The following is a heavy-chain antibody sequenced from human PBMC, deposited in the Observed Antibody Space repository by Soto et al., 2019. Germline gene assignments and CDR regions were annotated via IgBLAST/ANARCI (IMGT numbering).Heavy chain of an antibody. V-gene: IGHV1-18*01. CDR3: ARDEDSSGYYKGFDP. CDR1: GYTFTSYG. J-gene: IGHJ5*02. CDR2: INAYNGNT. D-gene: IGHD3-22*01. Sequence: ASVKVSCKASGYTFTSYGISWVRQAPGQGLEWMGWINAYNGNTNYAQKLQGRVTMTTDTSTSTAYMELRSLRSDDTAVYYCARDEDSSGYYKGFDPWGQGTLVTVSS.